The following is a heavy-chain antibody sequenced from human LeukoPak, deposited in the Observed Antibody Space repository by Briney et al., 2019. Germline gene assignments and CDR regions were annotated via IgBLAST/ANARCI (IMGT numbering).Heavy chain of an antibody. D-gene: IGHD3-9*01. J-gene: IGHJ4*02. CDR1: GGSITSYY. Sequence: RPSETLSLTCTVSGGSITSYYWTWIRQPPGKGLEWIGFIYGDGSTKYNPSLKSRVTMSVDTSKNQFSLKLSSATAADSAVYYCARAVTYHDVLTGYYRDYFDHWGQGSLVTVSS. V-gene: IGHV4-59*01. CDR2: IYGDGST. CDR3: ARAVTYHDVLTGYYRDYFDH.